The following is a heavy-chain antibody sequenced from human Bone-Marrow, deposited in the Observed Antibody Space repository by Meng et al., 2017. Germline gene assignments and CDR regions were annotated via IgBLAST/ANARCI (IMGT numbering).Heavy chain of an antibody. D-gene: IGHD5-24*01. J-gene: IGHJ3*02. CDR3: ARGRGDGYNSYGFNAFDM. CDR2: INGDGGST. Sequence: GGSMRLSCAASGFTFSSYWMHWVRQDPGKGLMWVSRINGDGGSTSYTDSVKGRFTISRDNAKNTLYLRMNSLRDEDTAVYYCARGRGDGYNSYGFNAFDMWGQGTMVTVSS. CDR1: GFTFSSYW. V-gene: IGHV3-74*01.